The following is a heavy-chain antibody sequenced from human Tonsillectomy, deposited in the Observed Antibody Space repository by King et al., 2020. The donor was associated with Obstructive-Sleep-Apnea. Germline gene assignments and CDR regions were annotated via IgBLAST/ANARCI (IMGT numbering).Heavy chain of an antibody. V-gene: IGHV3-21*01. J-gene: IGHJ6*02. CDR1: EFTFSSYT. D-gene: IGHD1-14*01. CDR3: AGHSYITDDGMDV. CDR2: ISTSSSYI. Sequence: QLVQSGGGLVKPGGSLRLSCAASEFTFSSYTMNWVRKAPGKGLEWVSSISTSSSYIYYADSVKGRFTISRDNAKNSLYLQMNSLRAEDTAVYYCAGHSYITDDGMDVWGQGTTVTVSS.